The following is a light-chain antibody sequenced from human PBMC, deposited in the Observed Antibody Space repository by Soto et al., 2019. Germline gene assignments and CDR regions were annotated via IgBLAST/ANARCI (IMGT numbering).Light chain of an antibody. CDR2: GAS. CDR3: QQYNNWHPLT. J-gene: IGKJ5*01. V-gene: IGKV3-15*01. Sequence: EILMTQSPATLTVSPGERATLSCRASQSVGRKLAWYQQKPGQAPRLLIYGASTRATGIPARFSGSGSGTEFTLTISSLQYEDFAVYYCQQYNNWHPLTFGQGTRLEIK. CDR1: QSVGRK.